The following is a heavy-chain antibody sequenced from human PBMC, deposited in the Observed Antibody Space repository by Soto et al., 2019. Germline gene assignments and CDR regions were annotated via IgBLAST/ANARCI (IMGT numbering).Heavy chain of an antibody. D-gene: IGHD6-19*01. CDR3: ASYSSGWYDVSY. Sequence: PSETLSLTCTVSGGSISSYYWNWIRQSPGKGLEWIGYIYYSGSINYNPSLKSRVTISMDTSKNQFSLKLSSVTAADTAVYYCASYSSGWYDVSYWGQGTLVTVSS. CDR2: IYYSGSI. CDR1: GGSISSYY. J-gene: IGHJ4*02. V-gene: IGHV4-59*01.